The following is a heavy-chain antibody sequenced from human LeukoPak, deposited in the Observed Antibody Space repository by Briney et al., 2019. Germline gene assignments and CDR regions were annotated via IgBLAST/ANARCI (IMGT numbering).Heavy chain of an antibody. Sequence: GGSLRLSCASSGFTFDYYGMSWVRQAPGKGLERVSGINWNGGSTGYADSVKGRFTISRDNAKNSLYLQMNSLRAEDTALYYCARDFGSGPILGMDVWGQGTTVTVSS. CDR1: GFTFDYYG. CDR3: ARDFGSGPILGMDV. CDR2: INWNGGST. D-gene: IGHD3-3*01. V-gene: IGHV3-20*04. J-gene: IGHJ6*02.